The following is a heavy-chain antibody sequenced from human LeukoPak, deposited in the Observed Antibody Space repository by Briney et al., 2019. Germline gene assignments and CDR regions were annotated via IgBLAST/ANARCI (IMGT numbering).Heavy chain of an antibody. Sequence: GGSLRLSCAASGFTFSTYWMSWVRQAPGKGLEWVANIKQDGSEKHYVDFVKGRFTISRDNAKNSLYLQMNSLRAEDTAVYYCASEQQLGYWGQGALVTVSS. V-gene: IGHV3-7*03. CDR3: ASEQQLGY. CDR2: IKQDGSEK. D-gene: IGHD6-13*01. J-gene: IGHJ4*02. CDR1: GFTFSTYW.